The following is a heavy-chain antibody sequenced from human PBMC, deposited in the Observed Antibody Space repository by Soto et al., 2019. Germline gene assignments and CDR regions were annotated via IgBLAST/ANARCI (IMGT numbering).Heavy chain of an antibody. CDR3: ARGPVVYAISASSVWFDP. CDR2: INHSGST. Sequence: QVQLQQWGAGLLKPSETLSLTCAVYGGSFSGYYWSWIRQPPGKGLEWIGEINHSGSTNYNPSLKSRVTISVNTSKNQFSLKLSSVTAADTALYYCARGPVVYAISASSVWFDPWGQGTLVTVSS. CDR1: GGSFSGYY. V-gene: IGHV4-34*01. J-gene: IGHJ5*02. D-gene: IGHD2-8*02.